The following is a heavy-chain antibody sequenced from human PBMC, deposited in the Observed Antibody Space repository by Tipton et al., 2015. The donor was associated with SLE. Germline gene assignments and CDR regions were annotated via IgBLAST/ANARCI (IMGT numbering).Heavy chain of an antibody. D-gene: IGHD3-16*01. CDR1: GFTFSTSA. CDR2: IWYDGSNK. J-gene: IGHJ4*02. Sequence: SLRLSCAASGFTFSTSAMHWVRQAPGKGLEWVAGIWYDGSNKFYADSAKGRFTISRDNSKNTVSLQMNSLRVEDTAVYFCARGRGGEFLDYWGQGTLVTVSS. V-gene: IGHV3-33*01. CDR3: ARGRGGEFLDY.